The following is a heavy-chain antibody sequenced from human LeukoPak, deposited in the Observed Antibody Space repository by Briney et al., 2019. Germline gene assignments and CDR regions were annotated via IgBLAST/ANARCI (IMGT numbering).Heavy chain of an antibody. CDR3: ARGRYCSSTSCYGINWFDP. CDR1: GYTFTNYG. J-gene: IGHJ5*02. D-gene: IGHD2-2*01. Sequence: ASVKVSCKASGYTFTNYGISWVRQAPGQGLEWMGWISVYNGNTNYAQKFQGRVTMATDTSTTTAYMELSRLRSDDTAVYYCARGRYCSSTSCYGINWFDPWGQGTLVTVSS. CDR2: ISVYNGNT. V-gene: IGHV1-18*01.